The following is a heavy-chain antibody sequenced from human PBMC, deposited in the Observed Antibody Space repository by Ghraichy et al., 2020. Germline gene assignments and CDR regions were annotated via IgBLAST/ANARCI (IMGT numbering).Heavy chain of an antibody. V-gene: IGHV3-21*01. J-gene: IGHJ6*02. Sequence: GGLRLSCAASGFTFSSYAMNWVRQAPGKGLEWVSSISTRSTYKNYAASVKGRFTVSRDNAKNSLFLQMDSLRADDTAVYYCARDVGFDNSAGGLDVWGHGTWVIVSS. D-gene: IGHD4-23*01. CDR2: ISTRSTYK. CDR1: GFTFSSYA. CDR3: ARDVGFDNSAGGLDV.